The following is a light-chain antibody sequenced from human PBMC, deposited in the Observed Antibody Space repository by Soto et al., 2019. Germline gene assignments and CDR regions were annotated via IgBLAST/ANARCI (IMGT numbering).Light chain of an antibody. J-gene: IGKJ4*01. CDR3: QQTYSIPLT. CDR1: QSITRY. CDR2: AAS. V-gene: IGKV1-39*01. Sequence: DLQMTQSPSSLSASVGDRVTITCRASQSITRYLNWYQQKPGTAPKLLIYAASSLQSGVPSRFSGSGSGTDFTLTISSLQPEDFATYYCQQTYSIPLTFGGGTKVDIK.